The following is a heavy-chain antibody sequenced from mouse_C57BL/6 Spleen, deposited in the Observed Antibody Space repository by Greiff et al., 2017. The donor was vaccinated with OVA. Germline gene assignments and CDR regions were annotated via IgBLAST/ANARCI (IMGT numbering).Heavy chain of an antibody. J-gene: IGHJ4*01. CDR3: VRDRGTTVVDYAMDY. CDR2: IRSKSSNYAT. D-gene: IGHD1-1*01. V-gene: IGHV10-3*01. Sequence: EVNLVESGGGLVQPKGSLKLSCAASGFTFNTYAMHWVRQAPGKGLEWVARIRSKSSNYATYYADSVKDRFTISRDDSQSMLYLQMNNLKTEDTAMYYCVRDRGTTVVDYAMDYWGQGTSVTVSS. CDR1: GFTFNTYA.